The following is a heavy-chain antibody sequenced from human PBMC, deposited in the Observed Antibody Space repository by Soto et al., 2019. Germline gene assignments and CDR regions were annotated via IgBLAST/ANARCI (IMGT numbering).Heavy chain of an antibody. D-gene: IGHD2-15*01. CDR2: IKQDGSEK. CDR1: GFTFSSYW. J-gene: IGHJ6*03. V-gene: IGHV3-7*01. Sequence: GGSLILSCAASGFTFSSYWMSWVRQAPGKGLEWVANIKQDGSEKYYVDSVKGRFTISRDNAKNSLYLQMNSLRAEDTAVYYCARDLGYCSGGSCYYYYYYMDVWGKGTTVTVSS. CDR3: ARDLGYCSGGSCYYYYYYMDV.